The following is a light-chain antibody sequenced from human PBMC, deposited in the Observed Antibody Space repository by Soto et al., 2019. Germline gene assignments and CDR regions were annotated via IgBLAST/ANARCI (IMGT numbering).Light chain of an antibody. CDR1: QGISSY. CDR3: QQLNSYPYT. V-gene: IGKV1-9*01. J-gene: IGKJ2*01. Sequence: QLTQSPSSLSASVGDRVTITCRASQGISSYLAWYQQKPGKAPKLLIYAASTLQSGVPSRFSGSGYGTDFTLTISSLQPEDFATYYCQQLNSYPYTFGQGSKLEIK. CDR2: AAS.